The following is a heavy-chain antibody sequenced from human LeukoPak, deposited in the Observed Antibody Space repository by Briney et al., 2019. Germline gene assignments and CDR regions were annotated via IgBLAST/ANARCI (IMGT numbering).Heavy chain of an antibody. CDR3: AKEKKYYYDGSGYPGHDY. Sequence: GGSLRLSCAASGFTFTTYSMNWLRQAPGKGLEWVSYISSSSTTIYYADSVKGRFTISRDNSKNTLYLQMNSLRAEDTAVYYCAKEKKYYYDGSGYPGHDYWGQGTLVTVSS. CDR2: ISSSSTTI. J-gene: IGHJ4*02. V-gene: IGHV3-48*01. D-gene: IGHD3-22*01. CDR1: GFTFTTYS.